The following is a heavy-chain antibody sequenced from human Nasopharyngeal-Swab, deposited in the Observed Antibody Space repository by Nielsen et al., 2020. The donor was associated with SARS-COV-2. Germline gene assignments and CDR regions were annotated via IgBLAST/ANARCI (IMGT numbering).Heavy chain of an antibody. Sequence: CAASGFTSSSYWMSWVRQAPGKGLEWVANIKQDGSEKYYVDSVKGRFTFSRDNAKNSLYLQLNSLRAEDTAVYYCARDQYYDSSGYYYYGMDVWGQGTTVTVSS. J-gene: IGHJ6*02. CDR1: GFTSSSYW. CDR2: IKQDGSEK. CDR3: ARDQYYDSSGYYYYGMDV. V-gene: IGHV3-7*01. D-gene: IGHD3-22*01.